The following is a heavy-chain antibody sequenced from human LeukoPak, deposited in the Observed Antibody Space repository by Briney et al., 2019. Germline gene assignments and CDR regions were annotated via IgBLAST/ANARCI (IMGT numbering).Heavy chain of an antibody. Sequence: PGGSLRLSCAAAWFTFSSYPIRWVRQAPGDRLEWVSPFTGRGVTTFSAGSVKGGFTISSDNSKNTLYLQMNSPRAEDTAIYYCAKLWTGSYPRYFDYWGQGTLVTVSS. CDR2: FTGRGVTT. CDR1: WFTFSSYP. V-gene: IGHV3-23*01. J-gene: IGHJ4*02. D-gene: IGHD3-10*01. CDR3: AKLWTGSYPRYFDY.